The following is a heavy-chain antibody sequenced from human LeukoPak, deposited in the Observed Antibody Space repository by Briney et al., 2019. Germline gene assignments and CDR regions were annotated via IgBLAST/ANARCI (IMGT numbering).Heavy chain of an antibody. J-gene: IGHJ5*02. CDR1: GGSISSSNW. D-gene: IGHD2-21*02. V-gene: IGHV4-4*02. CDR3: ARMAIGYCGGDCYPTS. CDR2: IYHSGST. Sequence: SGTLSLTCAVSGGSISSSNWWSWVRQPPGKGLEWIGEIYHSGSTNYNPSLKSRVTISVDKSKNQFSLKLSSVTAADAAVYYCARMAIGYCGGDCYPTSWGQGTLVTVSS.